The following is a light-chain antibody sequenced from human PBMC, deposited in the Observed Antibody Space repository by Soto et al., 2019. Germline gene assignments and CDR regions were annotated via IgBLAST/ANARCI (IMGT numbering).Light chain of an antibody. CDR2: GAS. Sequence: EIVLTQSPGTLSLSPGERATLSCRASQTINRSFLAWYQHKPGQAPRLLIYGASSRATGIPDRFSGSGSGTDFILSISRLEPEDFAVYYCQQYGNLPRTFGQGTKVEIK. CDR3: QQYGNLPRT. V-gene: IGKV3-20*01. CDR1: QTINRSF. J-gene: IGKJ1*01.